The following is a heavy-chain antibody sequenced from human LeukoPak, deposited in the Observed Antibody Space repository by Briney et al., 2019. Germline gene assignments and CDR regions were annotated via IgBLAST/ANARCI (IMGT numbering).Heavy chain of an antibody. V-gene: IGHV3-74*01. J-gene: IGHJ4*02. D-gene: IGHD5-18*01. CDR1: GFTFSSYW. CDR2: IKSDGSTT. CDR3: ARVVDTHFDY. Sequence: GGSLRLSCAASGFTFSSYWMHWVRQAPGKGLVWVSRIKSDGSTTTYADSVKGRFAISRDNAKNTLYLQMNSLRAEDTAVYYCARVVDTHFDYWGQGTLVTVSS.